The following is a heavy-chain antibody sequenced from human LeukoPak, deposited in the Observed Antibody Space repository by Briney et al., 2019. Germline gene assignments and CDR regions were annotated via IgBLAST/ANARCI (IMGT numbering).Heavy chain of an antibody. Sequence: GGSLRLSCAASGFSFSNYVMSWVRQAPGKGLEWVSSVAGSGGTTYYTDSVQGRFTISRDNSRDTLYLQMNSLRAEDTAVYYCAKDLRSSVYSPIDFWGQGTLVTVS. CDR2: VAGSGGTT. V-gene: IGHV3-23*01. J-gene: IGHJ4*02. CDR1: GFSFSNYV. CDR3: AKDLRSSVYSPIDF. D-gene: IGHD3-22*01.